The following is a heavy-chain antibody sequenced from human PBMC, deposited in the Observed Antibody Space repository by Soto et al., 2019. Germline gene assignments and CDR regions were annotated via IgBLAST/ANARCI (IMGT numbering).Heavy chain of an antibody. CDR2: ITNGGGTT. CDR1: GFTFSSYA. J-gene: IGHJ4*02. Sequence: HPGGSLRLSCAASGFTFSSYAMSWVRQAPGKGLEWLSAITNGGGTTYYLDSVKGRFTISRDNSKNTLYLQMNSLGADDTAIYYCARGLKSSWTRPNFDCWGQGTLVTVSS. CDR3: ARGLKSSWTRPNFDC. D-gene: IGHD2-15*01. V-gene: IGHV3-23*01.